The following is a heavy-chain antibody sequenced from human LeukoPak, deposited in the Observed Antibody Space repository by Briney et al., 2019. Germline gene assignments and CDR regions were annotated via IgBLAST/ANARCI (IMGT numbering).Heavy chain of an antibody. CDR1: GYTFSSYY. CDR3: ARKFLGSRGYYFDY. CDR2: IIPSDGFT. Sequence: GASVKVSCKASGYTFSSYYVHWVRQAPGQGLEWMGMIIPSDGFTSYAQKFQGRVTMTRDTSISTAYMELSSLRSDDTAVYYCARKFLGSRGYYFDYWGQGTLVTVSS. D-gene: IGHD3-10*01. V-gene: IGHV1-46*01. J-gene: IGHJ4*02.